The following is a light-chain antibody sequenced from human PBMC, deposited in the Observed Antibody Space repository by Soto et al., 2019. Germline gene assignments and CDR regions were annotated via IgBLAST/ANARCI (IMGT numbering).Light chain of an antibody. CDR2: EAV. J-gene: IGKJ1*01. CDR1: HTMSNW. CDR3: QKYNSFWT. V-gene: IGKV1-5*01. Sequence: QMTQSRATSSASVAGRLTISCRDSHTMSNWFAWYQQKPGKAPKLLISEAVSLESEVPSKFSGSGSGTEFPLPTSSLQPEDFATYYCQKYNSFWTFGQGTKV.